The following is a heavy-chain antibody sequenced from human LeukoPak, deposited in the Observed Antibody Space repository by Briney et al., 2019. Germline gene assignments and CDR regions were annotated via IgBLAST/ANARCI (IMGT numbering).Heavy chain of an antibody. CDR2: ISSSSSYI. CDR1: GFTFSGAW. J-gene: IGHJ5*02. V-gene: IGHV3-21*01. CDR3: VRSDWFDP. Sequence: GGSLRLSCAASGFTFSGAWMTWVRQAPGKGLEWVSSISSSSSYIYYADSVKGRFTISRDNAKNTLYLQMNSLRVEDTAVYHCVRSDWFDPWGQGTLVTVSS.